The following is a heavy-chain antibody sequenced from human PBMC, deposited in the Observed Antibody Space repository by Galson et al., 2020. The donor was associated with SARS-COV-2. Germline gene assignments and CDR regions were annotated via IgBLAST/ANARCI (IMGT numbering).Heavy chain of an antibody. Sequence: GGSLRLSCAASGFTFSSYWMSWVRQAPGKGLEWVANIKQDGSEKYYVDSVKGRFTISRDNAKNSLYLQMNSLRAEDTAVYYCASLPGLYYYCGMDVWGQGTTVTVSS. J-gene: IGHJ6*02. V-gene: IGHV3-7*01. CDR3: ASLPGLYYYCGMDV. CDR2: IKQDGSEK. CDR1: GFTFSSYW.